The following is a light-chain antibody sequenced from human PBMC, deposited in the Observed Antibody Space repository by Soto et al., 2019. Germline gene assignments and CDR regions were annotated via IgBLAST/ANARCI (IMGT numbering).Light chain of an antibody. Sequence: VYRVTITCRASQTISSWLAWYQQKPGKAPKLLIYKASTLKSGVPSRFSGSGSGTEFTLTISSLQPDDFATYYCQHYNSYSEAFGQGTKVDIK. V-gene: IGKV1-5*03. CDR3: QHYNSYSEA. CDR2: KAS. CDR1: QTISSW. J-gene: IGKJ1*01.